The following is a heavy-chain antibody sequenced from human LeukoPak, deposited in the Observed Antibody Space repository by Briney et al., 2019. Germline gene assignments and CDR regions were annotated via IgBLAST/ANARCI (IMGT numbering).Heavy chain of an antibody. CDR1: GYIFTDYY. CDR2: INPNSGGT. CDR3: ARVRYCSSTSCPEGPYGMDV. Sequence: EASVKVSCKASGYIFTDYYMHWVRQAPGQGLEWMGWINPNSGGTKYAQKFQGRVTMTRDTSISTAYMELSRLRSDDTAVYYCARVRYCSSTSCPEGPYGMDVWGQGTTVTVSS. V-gene: IGHV1-2*02. J-gene: IGHJ6*02. D-gene: IGHD2-2*01.